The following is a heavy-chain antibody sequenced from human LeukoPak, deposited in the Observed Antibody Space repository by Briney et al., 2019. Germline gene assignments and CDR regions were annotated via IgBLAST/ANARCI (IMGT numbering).Heavy chain of an antibody. J-gene: IGHJ4*02. D-gene: IGHD4-17*01. CDR3: ARDTYGDYLY. V-gene: IGHV4-39*02. Sequence: SETLSLTCTVSGGSISSSSYYWGWIRQPPGKGLEWIGSIYYSGSTYYNPSLKSRGTISVDTSKNPFSLKLSSVTAADTAVYYCARDTYGDYLYWGQGTLVTVSS. CDR1: GGSISSSSYY. CDR2: IYYSGST.